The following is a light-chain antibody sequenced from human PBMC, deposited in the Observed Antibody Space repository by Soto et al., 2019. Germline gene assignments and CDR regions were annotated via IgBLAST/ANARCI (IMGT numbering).Light chain of an antibody. Sequence: DIVMTQSPDSLAVSLGERATINCRSSQNVLYSYTNKSYLAWDQQNPGQPPRLLIYWASSRESGVPERCSGSGSGSDFTLTITSLQAEDVAVYYCQQYYSTPRPFGQGTKVELK. CDR2: WAS. J-gene: IGKJ1*01. CDR3: QQYYSTPRP. V-gene: IGKV4-1*01. CDR1: QNVLYSYTNKSY.